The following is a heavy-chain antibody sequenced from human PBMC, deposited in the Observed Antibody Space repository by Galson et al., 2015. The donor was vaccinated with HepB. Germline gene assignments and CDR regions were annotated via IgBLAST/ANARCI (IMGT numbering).Heavy chain of an antibody. CDR3: ARRAVVVTAVDDAFDI. D-gene: IGHD2-21*02. CDR2: IYPGDSDT. Sequence: QSGAEVKKPGESLKISCKGSGYSFTSYWIGWVRQMPGKGLEWMGIIYPGDSDTRYSPSFQGQVTISADKPISTAYLQWSSLKASDTAMYYCARRAVVVTAVDDAFDIWGQGTMVTVSS. V-gene: IGHV5-51*01. J-gene: IGHJ3*02. CDR1: GYSFTSYW.